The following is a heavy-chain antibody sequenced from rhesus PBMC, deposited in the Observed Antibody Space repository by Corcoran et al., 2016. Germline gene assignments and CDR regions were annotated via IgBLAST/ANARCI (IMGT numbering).Heavy chain of an antibody. CDR2: MYWDDDK. CDR1: GFSPSTSGMG. CDR3: ARGGTTVAAQIDY. V-gene: IGHV2S1*01. Sequence: QVTLKESGPALVKPTPTLTLTGTFPGFSPSTSGMGVGWIHQSHAKALEWLASMYWDDDKYYSTSLKSRLTISKDTSKNQVVLTMTNMDPVDTATYYCARGGTTVAAQIDYWGQGVLVTVSS. J-gene: IGHJ4*01. D-gene: IGHD4-29*01.